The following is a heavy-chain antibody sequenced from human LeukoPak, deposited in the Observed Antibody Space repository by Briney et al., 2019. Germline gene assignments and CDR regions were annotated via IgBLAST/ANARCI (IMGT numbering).Heavy chain of an antibody. CDR2: IYYSGST. CDR1: GGSISSGDYY. CDR3: ARGIAAAGTTSSYYFDH. Sequence: SETLSLTCTVSGGSISSGDYYWSWIRQPPGKGLEWIGYIYYSGSTYYNPSLKSRVTISVDTSKNQFSPKLSSVTAADTAVYYCARGIAAAGTTSSYYFDHWGQGTLVTVSS. J-gene: IGHJ4*02. D-gene: IGHD6-13*01. V-gene: IGHV4-30-4*01.